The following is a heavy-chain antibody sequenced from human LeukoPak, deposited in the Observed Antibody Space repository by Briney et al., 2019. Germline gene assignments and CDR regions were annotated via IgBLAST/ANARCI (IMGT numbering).Heavy chain of an antibody. CDR2: ISSSGSTI. CDR3: APQGGVIAAAGIAPSDYFDY. Sequence: GGSLRLSCAASGFTFSSYEMNWVRQAPGKGLEWVSYISSSGSTIYYADSVKGRFTISRDNAKNSLYLQMNSLRAEDTAVYYFAPQGGVIAAAGIAPSDYFDYWGQGTLVTVSS. D-gene: IGHD6-13*01. J-gene: IGHJ4*02. V-gene: IGHV3-48*03. CDR1: GFTFSSYE.